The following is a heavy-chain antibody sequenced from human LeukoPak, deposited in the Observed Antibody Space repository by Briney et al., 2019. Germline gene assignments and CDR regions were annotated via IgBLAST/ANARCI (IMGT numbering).Heavy chain of an antibody. J-gene: IGHJ4*02. V-gene: IGHV4-39*01. CDR2: IYYSGST. CDR3: ARHELVDTAMAPVPATCDY. CDR1: GGSISSSSYY. D-gene: IGHD5-18*01. Sequence: PSETLSLTCTVSGGSISSSSYYWGWIRQPPGKGPEWIGSIYYSGSTYYNPSLKSRVTISVDTSKNQFSLKLSSVTAADTAVYYCARHELVDTAMAPVPATCDYWGQGTLVTVSS.